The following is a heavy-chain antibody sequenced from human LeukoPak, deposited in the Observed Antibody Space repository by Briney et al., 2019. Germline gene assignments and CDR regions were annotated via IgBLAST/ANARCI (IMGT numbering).Heavy chain of an antibody. J-gene: IGHJ6*02. CDR1: GGAFSSYA. CDR3: ARDQKVGATPYFGMDV. D-gene: IGHD1-26*01. Sequence: SVKVSCKASGGAFSSYAINWVRQAPGQGLEWMGRIIPMLGTVNYAQKFQGRVTITADKSTSTAYMELNSLRSEDTAIYYCARDQKVGATPYFGMDVWGQGTTVTVSS. CDR2: IIPMLGTV. V-gene: IGHV1-69*04.